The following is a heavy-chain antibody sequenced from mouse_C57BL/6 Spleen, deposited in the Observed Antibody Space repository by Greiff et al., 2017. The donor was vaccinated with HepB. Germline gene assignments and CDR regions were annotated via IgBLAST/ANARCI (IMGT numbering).Heavy chain of an antibody. CDR3: AIGRYYYAMDY. V-gene: IGHV1-69*01. CDR1: GYTFTSYW. Sequence: QVQLQQSGAELVMPGASVKLSCKASGYTFTSYWMHWVKQRPGQGLEWIGEIDPSDSYNNYNQKFKGKSTLTVDKSSSTAYMQLSSLTSEDSAVYYCAIGRYYYAMDYWGQGTSVTVSS. CDR2: IDPSDSYN. D-gene: IGHD3-3*01. J-gene: IGHJ4*01.